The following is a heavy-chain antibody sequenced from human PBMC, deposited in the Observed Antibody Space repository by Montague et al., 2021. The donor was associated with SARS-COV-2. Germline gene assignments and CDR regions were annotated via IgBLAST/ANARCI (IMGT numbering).Heavy chain of an antibody. J-gene: IGHJ5*01. V-gene: IGHV4-4*07. CDR2: VYASGIT. CDR1: GGSISSYY. CDR3: IRGLASVDS. Sequence: SETLSLTCTVSGGSISSYYWSWIRQPAGKGLEWIGRVYASGITXXXPSLKSRVTISLDTSKNQFSMRLSSVTATDTALYYCIRGLASVDSWGQGTLVTVSS.